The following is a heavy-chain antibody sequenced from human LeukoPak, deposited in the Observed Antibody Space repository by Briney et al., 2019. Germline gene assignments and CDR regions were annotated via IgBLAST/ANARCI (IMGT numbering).Heavy chain of an antibody. CDR2: INSDGSST. CDR1: GFSFSSYW. D-gene: IGHD3-22*01. J-gene: IGHJ5*02. Sequence: GGSLRLSCAASGFSFSSYWMHWVRQAPGKGLVWVSRINSDGSSTSYADSVKGRFTSSRDNAKNTLYLQMNSLRAEDTAVYYCARGPIRNYYDSSGYYYAYWFDPWGQGTLVTVSS. V-gene: IGHV3-74*01. CDR3: ARGPIRNYYDSSGYYYAYWFDP.